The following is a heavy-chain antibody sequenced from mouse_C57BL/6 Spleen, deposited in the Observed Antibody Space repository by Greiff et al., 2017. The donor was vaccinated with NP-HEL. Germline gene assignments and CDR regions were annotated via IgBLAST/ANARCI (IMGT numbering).Heavy chain of an antibody. CDR1: GFTFSSYA. CDR3: AREVGRGYFDY. V-gene: IGHV5-4*01. CDR2: ISDGGSYT. D-gene: IGHD4-1*01. J-gene: IGHJ2*01. Sequence: EVKLVESGGGLVKPGGSLKLSCAASGFTFSSYAMSWVRQTPEKRLEWVATISDGGSYTYYPDNVKGRFTISRDNAKNNLYLQMSHLKSEDTAMYYCAREVGRGYFDYWGQGTTLTVSS.